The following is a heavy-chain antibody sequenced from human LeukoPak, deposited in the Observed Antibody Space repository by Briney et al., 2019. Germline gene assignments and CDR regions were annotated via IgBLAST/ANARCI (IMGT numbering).Heavy chain of an antibody. V-gene: IGHV1-2*02. CDR2: INPNSGGT. J-gene: IGHJ5*02. CDR3: ARDFSSSWYKTWFDP. CDR1: GYTFTGYY. Sequence: ASVKVSCKASGYTFTGYYMHWVRQAPGQGLEWMGWINPNSGGTNYAQKFQGRVTMTRDTSISTAYMELSRLRSDDTAVYYCARDFSSSWYKTWFDPWGQGTLVTVSS. D-gene: IGHD6-13*01.